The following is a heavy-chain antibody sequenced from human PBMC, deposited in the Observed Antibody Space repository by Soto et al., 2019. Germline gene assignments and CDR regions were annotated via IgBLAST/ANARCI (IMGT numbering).Heavy chain of an antibody. Sequence: PSETLSLTYAVYGGYFSGYYWSWIRQPPGKGLEWIGEINHSGSTNYNPSLKSRVTISVDTSKNQFSLKLSSVTAADTAVYYCARRDFWSGYPHNWFDPWGQGTLVTVSS. D-gene: IGHD3-3*01. V-gene: IGHV4-34*01. CDR1: GGYFSGYY. CDR3: ARRDFWSGYPHNWFDP. CDR2: INHSGST. J-gene: IGHJ5*02.